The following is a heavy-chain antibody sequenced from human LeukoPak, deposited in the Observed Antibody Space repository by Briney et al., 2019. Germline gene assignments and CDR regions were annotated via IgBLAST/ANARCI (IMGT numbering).Heavy chain of an antibody. CDR2: ISAGGGNT. CDR3: AKKGGSLDYYYMDV. V-gene: IGHV3-23*01. D-gene: IGHD3-16*01. Sequence: GGSLRLSCAASGFTFSSSAMSWVRQAPGRGLEWVSGISAGGGNTYYADYVKGRFTISRDNSKNMLYLQMNSLRAEDTAVYYCAKKGGSLDYYYMDVSGQGTTVTVSS. CDR1: GFTFSSSA. J-gene: IGHJ6*02.